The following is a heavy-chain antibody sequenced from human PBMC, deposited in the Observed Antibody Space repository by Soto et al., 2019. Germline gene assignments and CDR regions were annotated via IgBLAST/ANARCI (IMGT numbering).Heavy chain of an antibody. CDR1: GYSFTSTY. CDR3: ALKVVPYYDN. J-gene: IGHJ4*02. CDR2: INPAGGTT. V-gene: IGHV1-46*01. Sequence: QVQLVQSGAEVKKPGASVRISCRASGYSFTSTYVHWVRQAPGQGPEWMGIINPAGGTTYYAQKFQGRLTITRDTSTDTVFMDLNHLTSDDTAVYFCALKVVPYYDNWGQGTQLTVSS.